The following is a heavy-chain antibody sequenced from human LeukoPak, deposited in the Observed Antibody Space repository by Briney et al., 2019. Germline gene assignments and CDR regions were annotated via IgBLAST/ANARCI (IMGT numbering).Heavy chain of an antibody. CDR3: ARVSGYSYGQ. V-gene: IGHV3-64*02. Sequence: PGGSLRLSCVASGFPFSTYAMHWVRQAPGKGLGYVSGISSNGSNTNYADSVEGRFTISRDNSKNTLYLRMGSLRPEDMAVYYCARVSGYSYGQWGQGTLVTVSS. J-gene: IGHJ4*02. CDR2: ISSNGSNT. D-gene: IGHD5-18*01. CDR1: GFPFSTYA.